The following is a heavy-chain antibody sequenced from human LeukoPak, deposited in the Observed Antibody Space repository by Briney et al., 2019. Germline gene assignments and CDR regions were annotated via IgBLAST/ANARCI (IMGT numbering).Heavy chain of an antibody. V-gene: IGHV3-23*01. D-gene: IGHD3-22*01. CDR2: ISGSGGST. J-gene: IGHJ4*02. CDR1: GFTFSSYA. Sequence: GGSLRLSCAASGFTFSSYAMSWVRQAPGKGLEWVSAISGSGGSTYYADSVKGRSTISRDNSKNTLYLQMNSLRAEDTAVYYCAIARLYYYDSSGYYEGYWGQGTLVTVSS. CDR3: AIARLYYYDSSGYYEGY.